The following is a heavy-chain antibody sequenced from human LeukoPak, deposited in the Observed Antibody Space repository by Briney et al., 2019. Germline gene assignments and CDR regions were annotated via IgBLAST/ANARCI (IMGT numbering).Heavy chain of an antibody. J-gene: IGHJ3*02. D-gene: IGHD2-2*01. CDR2: ISRSSSYI. Sequence: PGGSLRLSCAASGFTFSSYSMNWVRQAPGKGLEWVSSISRSSSYIYYADSVKGRFTISRDNAKNSLYLQMNSLRAEDTAVYYFATDIVVVPAASVAFDIWGQGTMVTVSS. V-gene: IGHV3-21*01. CDR3: ATDIVVVPAASVAFDI. CDR1: GFTFSSYS.